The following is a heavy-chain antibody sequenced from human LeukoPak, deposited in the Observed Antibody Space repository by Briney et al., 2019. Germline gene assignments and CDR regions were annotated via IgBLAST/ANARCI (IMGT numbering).Heavy chain of an antibody. CDR3: ARELSAVGRWGAFDM. J-gene: IGHJ3*02. Sequence: GASVKVSCKASGYTFTDYFIHWIRQAPGQGLEWMGWINPNSGATSYEQKFQGRVTMTRDTSINTGNMELTRLRFDDTAVYYCARELSAVGRWGAFDMWGQGTMVTVSS. CDR1: GYTFTDYF. D-gene: IGHD6-13*01. CDR2: INPNSGAT. V-gene: IGHV1-2*02.